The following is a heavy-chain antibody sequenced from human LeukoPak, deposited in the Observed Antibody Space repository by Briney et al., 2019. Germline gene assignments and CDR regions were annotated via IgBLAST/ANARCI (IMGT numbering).Heavy chain of an antibody. J-gene: IGHJ4*02. Sequence: PSGSLTLSCVASGFTFSSYSMNWVRQAPGKGLEWVSSISSSSGYIYYGDSVKGRFTISRDNAKNSLYLQMNSLRAEDTAVYYCARGAMTTGLFWGQGSLASVSS. CDR1: GFTFSSYS. V-gene: IGHV3-21*01. CDR3: ARGAMTTGLF. D-gene: IGHD4-11*01. CDR2: ISSSSGYI.